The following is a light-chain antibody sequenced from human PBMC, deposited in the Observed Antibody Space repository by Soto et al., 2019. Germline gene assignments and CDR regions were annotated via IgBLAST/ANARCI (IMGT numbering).Light chain of an antibody. V-gene: IGLV3-9*01. J-gene: IGLJ3*02. CDR1: NIGSKN. CDR2: SDS. CDR3: QVWDSSTARV. Sequence: SYELTQPLSVSVALGQTARITCGGNNIGSKNVHWYQQKPGQAPVLVIYSDSNRPSGIPERFSCSNSGNTATLTISRAQAVDEADYCCQVWDSSTARVFGGGTKLTVL.